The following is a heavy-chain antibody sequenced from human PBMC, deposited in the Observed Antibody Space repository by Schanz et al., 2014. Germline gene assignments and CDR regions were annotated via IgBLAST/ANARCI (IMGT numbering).Heavy chain of an antibody. CDR3: AKSYDTSGYSGFDY. J-gene: IGHJ4*02. D-gene: IGHD3-22*01. V-gene: IGHV3-30*18. CDR2: IWYDGNNK. Sequence: QVQLVESGGGVVQPGKSLRLSCAASGFAFSDYGMHWVRQAPGKGLEWVAVIWYDGNNKFYADSVKGRFTISRDNSKNTLYLQMNSLRVEDTAVYFCAKSYDTSGYSGFDYWGQGTLVTVSS. CDR1: GFAFSDYG.